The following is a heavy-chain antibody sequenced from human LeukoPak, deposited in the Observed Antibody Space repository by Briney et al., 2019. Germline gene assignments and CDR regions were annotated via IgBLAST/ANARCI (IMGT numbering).Heavy chain of an antibody. D-gene: IGHD2-2*03. V-gene: IGHV5-51*01. CDR2: IYPDESNI. CDR3: ARPPSRGYSSSFEY. J-gene: IGHJ4*02. CDR1: GYSFPPYW. Sequence: GESLKISCKGSGYSFPPYWIAWVRPMPGKGLEWMGIIYPDESNIRYSPSFQGRVTISADKSISTAYLQWSSLKASDTAMYYCARPPSRGYSSSFEYWGQGTLVTVSS.